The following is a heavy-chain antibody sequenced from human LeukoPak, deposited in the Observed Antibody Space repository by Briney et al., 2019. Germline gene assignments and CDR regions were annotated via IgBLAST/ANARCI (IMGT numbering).Heavy chain of an antibody. CDR3: ARNMAY. CDR1: GGSISSYH. V-gene: IGHV4-59*01. D-gene: IGHD2/OR15-2a*01. Sequence: SETLSLTCTVSGGSISSYHWSWIRQPPGKELEWIGYINYSGSTNYNPSLKSRVTISVDTSKNQFSLKMTSVTAADTAVYYCARNMAYWGQGTLVTVSS. CDR2: INYSGST. J-gene: IGHJ4*02.